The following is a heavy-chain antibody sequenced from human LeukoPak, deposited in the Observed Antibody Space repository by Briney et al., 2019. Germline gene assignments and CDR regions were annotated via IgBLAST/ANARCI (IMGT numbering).Heavy chain of an antibody. V-gene: IGHV3-33*01. CDR3: ARGFGSGASSVQF. D-gene: IGHD2-15*01. Sequence: GESLKISCAASGFTYKTYAMHWVRQAPGKGLEWLAVIWYDGKFKYYGDSVKGRISISRDNSKATLDLQMDNLRAEDSGVYYCARGFGSGASSVQFWGQGTLVTVSS. J-gene: IGHJ4*02. CDR1: GFTYKTYA. CDR2: IWYDGKFK.